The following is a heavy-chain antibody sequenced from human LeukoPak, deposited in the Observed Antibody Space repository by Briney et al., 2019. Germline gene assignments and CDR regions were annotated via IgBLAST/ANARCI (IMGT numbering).Heavy chain of an antibody. D-gene: IGHD4-17*01. CDR2: ISYIGTT. Sequence: SETLSLTCTVSGGSISTHYWTWIRQPPGKGLEWIGYISYIGTTNYNPSPKSRASISVDTSKTYISLKLSSVTAADTAVYYCARDQTTVTKGFDIWGQGTKVTVSS. J-gene: IGHJ3*02. V-gene: IGHV4-59*11. CDR1: GGSISTHY. CDR3: ARDQTTVTKGFDI.